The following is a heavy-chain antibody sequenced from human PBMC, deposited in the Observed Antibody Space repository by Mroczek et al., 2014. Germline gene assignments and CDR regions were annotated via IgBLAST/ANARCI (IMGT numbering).Heavy chain of an antibody. D-gene: IGHD6-19*01. V-gene: IGHV3-21*01. CDR3: ARDREGYSSGWYTWGVDY. CDR2: ISSSSSYI. Sequence: EVQLLESGEGLVKPGGVPSRLSCAASGFTFSSYSMNWVRQAPGKGLEWVSSISSSSSYIYYADSVKGRFTISRDNAKNSLYLQMNSLRAEDTAVYYCARDREGYSSGWYTWGVDYWGQGTLVTVSS. J-gene: IGHJ4*02. CDR1: GFTFSSYS.